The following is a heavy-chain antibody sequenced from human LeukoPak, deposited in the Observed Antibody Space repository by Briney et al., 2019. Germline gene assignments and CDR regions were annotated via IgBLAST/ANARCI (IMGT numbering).Heavy chain of an antibody. D-gene: IGHD3-10*01. CDR2: ITYDGYYK. J-gene: IGHJ4*02. Sequence: GGSLRLSCAASGFSFTSCGMHWVRQAPGKGLEWVALITYDGYYKYYSDSVKGRFTISSDTSKNTLYLQMNSLRAEDTAVYYCARDLSPVVRASPMGYWGQGTLVTVSS. CDR3: ARDLSPVVRASPMGY. CDR1: GFSFTSCG. V-gene: IGHV3-30*03.